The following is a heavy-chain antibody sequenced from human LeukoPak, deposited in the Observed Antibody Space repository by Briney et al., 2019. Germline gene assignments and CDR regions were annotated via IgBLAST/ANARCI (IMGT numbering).Heavy chain of an antibody. Sequence: SETLSLTCTVSDDSISHYYWSWIRQPAGKELEWIGHIYTRGSTNYNPSFKSRVTMSVDTSKNQFSLRLSSVTAADTAVYYCARGSIGWKYGGTIYYYGMDVWGQGTTVTVSS. D-gene: IGHD1-7*01. CDR3: ARGSIGWKYGGTIYYYGMDV. CDR1: DDSISHYY. J-gene: IGHJ6*02. CDR2: IYTRGST. V-gene: IGHV4-4*07.